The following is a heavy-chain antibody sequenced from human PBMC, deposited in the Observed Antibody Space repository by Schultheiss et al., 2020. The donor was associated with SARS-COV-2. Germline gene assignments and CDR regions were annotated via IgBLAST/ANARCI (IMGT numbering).Heavy chain of an antibody. D-gene: IGHD1-14*01. CDR1: GYTFTGYY. CDR3: ARPRTIGDWYFDL. J-gene: IGHJ2*01. CDR2: INPNSGGT. Sequence: ASVKVSCKASGYTFTGYYMHWVRQAPGQGLEWMGWINPNSGGTNYAQKFQGRVTMTTDTSTSTAYMELRSLRSDDTAVYYCARPRTIGDWYFDLWGRGTLVTVSS. V-gene: IGHV1-2*02.